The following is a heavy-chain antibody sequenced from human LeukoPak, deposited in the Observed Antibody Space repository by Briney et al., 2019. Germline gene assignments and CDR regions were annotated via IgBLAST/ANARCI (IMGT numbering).Heavy chain of an antibody. V-gene: IGHV1-2*02. Sequence: ASVKVSCKASGGTFSSYAISWVRQAPGQGLEWMGWINPKSGATDFAQKFQGRITLTRDTSITTAHMEMNRLTSDDTAVYFCTIDEWELPGYWGQGTRVTVAT. CDR3: TIDEWELPGY. D-gene: IGHD1-26*01. J-gene: IGHJ4*02. CDR2: INPKSGAT. CDR1: GGTFSSYA.